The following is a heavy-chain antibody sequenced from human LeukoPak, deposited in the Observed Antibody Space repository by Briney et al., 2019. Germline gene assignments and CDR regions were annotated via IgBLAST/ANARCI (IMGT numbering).Heavy chain of an antibody. CDR1: GGSFSGYY. D-gene: IGHD3-10*01. J-gene: IGHJ4*02. CDR2: INHSGST. V-gene: IGHV4-34*01. Sequence: SETLSLTCAVYGGSFSGYYWSWIRPPPGKGLEWIGEINHSGSTNYNPSLKSRVTISVDTSKNQFSLKLSSVTAADTAVYYCARYSYGSGSKQIDYWGQGTLVTVSS. CDR3: ARYSYGSGSKQIDY.